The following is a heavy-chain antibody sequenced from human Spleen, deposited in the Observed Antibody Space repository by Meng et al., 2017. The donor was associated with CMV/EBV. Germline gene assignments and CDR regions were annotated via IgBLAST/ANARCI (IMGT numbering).Heavy chain of an antibody. V-gene: IGHV4-30-4*08. Sequence: SETLSLTCTVSGGSITSGDYYWSWIRQPPGKGPEWIGYIYYSGTTYYNPSLRSRITISRDTSKSQFSLKLTSVTAADTAVYYCARVWGYHSDNGGYYPPNYYCNGLDVWGQGTTVTVSS. CDR1: GGSITSGDYY. D-gene: IGHD3-22*01. CDR3: ARVWGYHSDNGGYYPPNYYCNGLDV. CDR2: IYYSGTT. J-gene: IGHJ6*02.